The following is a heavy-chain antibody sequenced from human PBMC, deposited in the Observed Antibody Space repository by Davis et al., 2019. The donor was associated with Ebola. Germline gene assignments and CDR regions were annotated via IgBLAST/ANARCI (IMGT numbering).Heavy chain of an antibody. J-gene: IGHJ1*01. CDR1: GFTFGDYA. CDR2: IRSKAYGGTT. Sequence: PGGSLRLSCTTSGFTFGDYAMNWVRQAPGKGLEWVGFIRSKAYGGTTEYAASVKGRFTISRGDSKSIAYLQMNSLRTEDMAIYYCAKSPFGDYGLVSEFFHYWGQGTLVTVSS. V-gene: IGHV3-49*04. CDR3: AKSPFGDYGLVSEFFHY. D-gene: IGHD4-17*01.